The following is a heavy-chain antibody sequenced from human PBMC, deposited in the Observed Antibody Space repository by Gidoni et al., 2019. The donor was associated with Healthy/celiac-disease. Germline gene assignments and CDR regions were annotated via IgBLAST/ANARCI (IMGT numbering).Heavy chain of an antibody. J-gene: IGHJ4*02. V-gene: IGHV3-23*01. CDR2: ISGSGGST. CDR1: GFTFSSYA. Sequence: EVQLLESGGGLVQPGGSLRLSCAASGFTFSSYAMSWVRQAPGKGLEWVSAISGSGGSTYYADSVKGRFTISRDNSKNTLYLQMNSLRAEDTAVYYCAKASYSSSLESDANFDYWGQGTLVTVSS. CDR3: AKASYSSSLESDANFDY. D-gene: IGHD6-6*01.